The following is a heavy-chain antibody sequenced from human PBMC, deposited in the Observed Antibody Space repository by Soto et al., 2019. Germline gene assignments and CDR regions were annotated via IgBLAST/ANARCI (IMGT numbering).Heavy chain of an antibody. CDR2: INPSGGST. J-gene: IGHJ6*03. V-gene: IGHV1-46*03. CDR3: ARGRIVLGYYMDV. CDR1: GHTFTSYY. D-gene: IGHD2-8*01. Sequence: QVQLVQSGAEVKKPGASVKVSCKASGHTFTSYYMHWVRQAPGQGLEWMGIINPSGGSTSYAQKFQGRVTMTRDTDTSTVYMELSSLRSEDTAVYYCARGRIVLGYYMDVWGKGTTVTVSS.